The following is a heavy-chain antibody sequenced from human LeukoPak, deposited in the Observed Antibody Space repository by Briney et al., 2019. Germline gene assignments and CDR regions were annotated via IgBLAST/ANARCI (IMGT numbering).Heavy chain of an antibody. Sequence: GGSLRPSCSASGFTFSDYYMCWIRQAPGKGLEWISCISSSGGTTYYAESVKGRFTISRDSDKKSVFLQMNTLSADDTAVYYCARMGRDVYNFCFDYWGQGTLVTASS. CDR1: GFTFSDYY. V-gene: IGHV3-11*04. J-gene: IGHJ4*02. CDR3: ARMGRDVYNFCFDY. D-gene: IGHD5-24*01. CDR2: ISSSGGTT.